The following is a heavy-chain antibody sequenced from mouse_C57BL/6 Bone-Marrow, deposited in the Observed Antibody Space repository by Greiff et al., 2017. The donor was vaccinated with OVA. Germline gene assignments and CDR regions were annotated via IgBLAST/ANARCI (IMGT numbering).Heavy chain of an antibody. CDR2: ISYDGSN. D-gene: IGHD2-3*01. J-gene: IGHJ2*01. CDR3: ARVEDGYYDY. Sequence: DVKLQESGPGLVKPSQSLSLTCSVTGYSITSGYYWNWIRQFPGNKLEWMGYISYDGSNNYNPSLKNRISITRDTSKNQFFLKLNSVTTEDTATYYCARVEDGYYDYWGQGTTLTVSS. CDR1: GYSITSGYY. V-gene: IGHV3-6*01.